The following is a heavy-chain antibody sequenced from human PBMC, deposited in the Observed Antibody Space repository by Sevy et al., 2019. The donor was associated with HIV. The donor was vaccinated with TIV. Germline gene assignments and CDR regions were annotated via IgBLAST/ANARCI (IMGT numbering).Heavy chain of an antibody. CDR2: ISGSGGRT. D-gene: IGHD3-22*01. Sequence: GGSLRLSCAASGFTFSSYAMSWVRQAPGKGLEWVSAISGSGGRTYYADSVKGRFTISRDNSKNTLYLQMNSLRAEDTAVYYCARKNDYYDSSGSMRVYNAFDIWGQGTMVTV. V-gene: IGHV3-23*01. CDR3: ARKNDYYDSSGSMRVYNAFDI. J-gene: IGHJ3*02. CDR1: GFTFSSYA.